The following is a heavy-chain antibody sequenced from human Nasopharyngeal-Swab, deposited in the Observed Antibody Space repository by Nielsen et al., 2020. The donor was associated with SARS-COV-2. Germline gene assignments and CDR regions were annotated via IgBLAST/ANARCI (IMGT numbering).Heavy chain of an antibody. CDR1: GGSISSGGYY. D-gene: IGHD3-22*01. Sequence: SETLSLTCTVSGGSISSGGYYWSWIRQPPGKGLEWIGYIYYSGSTNYNSSLKSRVTISVDTSKNQFSLKLSSVTAADTAVYYCARDYYDSSGHHWYFDLWGRGTLVTVSS. J-gene: IGHJ2*01. CDR2: IYYSGST. V-gene: IGHV4-61*08. CDR3: ARDYYDSSGHHWYFDL.